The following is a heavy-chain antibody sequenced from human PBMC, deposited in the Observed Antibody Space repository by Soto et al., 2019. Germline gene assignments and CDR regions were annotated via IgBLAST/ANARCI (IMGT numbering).Heavy chain of an antibody. V-gene: IGHV3-30*18. CDR3: AKGRYSSR. Sequence: QVQLVESGGGVVQPGRSLRLSCAASGFTFSSYGMHWVRQAPGKGREWVAVISYDGSNKYYADSVKGRFTISRDNSKNTLYLQMNSLRAEDTAVYYCAKGRYSSRWGQGTLVTVSS. CDR1: GFTFSSYG. CDR2: ISYDGSNK. D-gene: IGHD6-13*01. J-gene: IGHJ4*02.